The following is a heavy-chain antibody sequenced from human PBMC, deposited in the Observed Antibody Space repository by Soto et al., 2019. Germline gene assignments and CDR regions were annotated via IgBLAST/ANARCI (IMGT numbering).Heavy chain of an antibody. CDR1: GGSISSYY. CDR2: IYYSGST. V-gene: IGHV4-59*08. CDR3: ARRRTYSGYSSAFDF. J-gene: IGHJ4*02. D-gene: IGHD5-12*01. Sequence: SETLSLTCTVSGGSISSYYWSWIRQPPGRGLEWIAYIYYSGSTNYNPSLKSRVTISVDTSKNQFSLKMSSVTAADTAVYYCARRRTYSGYSSAFDFWGQGSLVTVSS.